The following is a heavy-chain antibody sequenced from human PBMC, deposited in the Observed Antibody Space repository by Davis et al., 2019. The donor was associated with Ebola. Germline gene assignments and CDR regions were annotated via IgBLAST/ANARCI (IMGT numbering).Heavy chain of an antibody. CDR3: ARGKDGTLIPAAILFAFDP. J-gene: IGHJ5*02. CDR1: GGSFSSNG. CDR2: LIPILGTP. V-gene: IGHV1-69*11. Sequence: SVKVSCKASGGSFSSNGVGWVRQAPGQGLEWMGRLIPILGTPDYAQKFQGRLTITADEPTSTAYMELSRLNFDDAAVYYCARGKDGTLIPAAILFAFDPWGQGTLVTVSS. D-gene: IGHD2-2*01.